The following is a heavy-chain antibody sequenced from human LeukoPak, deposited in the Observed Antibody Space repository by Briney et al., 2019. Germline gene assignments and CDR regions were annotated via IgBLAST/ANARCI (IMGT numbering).Heavy chain of an antibody. CDR2: INPNSGGT. Sequence: ASVKVSCKASGYTFTSYGISWVRQAPGQGLEWMGRINPNSGGTNYAQKFQGRVTMTRDTSITTAYMELSRLTSDDTAVYYCARGSGIVGATEDYWGQGTLVTVSS. CDR1: GYTFTSYG. J-gene: IGHJ4*02. D-gene: IGHD1-26*01. V-gene: IGHV1-2*06. CDR3: ARGSGIVGATEDY.